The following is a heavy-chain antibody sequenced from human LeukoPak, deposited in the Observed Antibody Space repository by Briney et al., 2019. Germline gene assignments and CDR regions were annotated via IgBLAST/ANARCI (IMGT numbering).Heavy chain of an antibody. J-gene: IGHJ3*02. D-gene: IGHD6-19*01. Sequence: SETLSLTCTVSGGSISSSSYYWGWIRQPPGKGLEWIGSIYYSGSTYYNPSLKSRVTISVDTSKNQFSLKLSSVTAADTAVYYCARYPTIAVAGTVCRAFDIWGQGTMVTVSS. CDR2: IYYSGST. V-gene: IGHV4-39*01. CDR1: GGSISSSSYY. CDR3: ARYPTIAVAGTVCRAFDI.